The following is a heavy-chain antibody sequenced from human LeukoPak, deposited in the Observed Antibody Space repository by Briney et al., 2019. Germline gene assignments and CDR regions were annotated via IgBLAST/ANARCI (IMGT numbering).Heavy chain of an antibody. Sequence: SETLSLTCTVSGGSLSSSSYYWGWIRQPPGKGLEWIGSIYYSGSTYYNPSLKSRVTISVDTSKNQFSLKLSSVTAADTAVYYCARHRRGFDPWGQGTLVTVSS. CDR3: ARHRRGFDP. CDR2: IYYSGST. CDR1: GGSLSSSSYY. V-gene: IGHV4-39*01. J-gene: IGHJ5*02.